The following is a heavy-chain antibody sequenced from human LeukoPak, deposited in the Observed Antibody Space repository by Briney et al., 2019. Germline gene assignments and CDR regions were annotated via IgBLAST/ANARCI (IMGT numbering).Heavy chain of an antibody. Sequence: ASVKVSCKASGYTFSSYGISWVRQAPGQGLEWMGWISAYNGNTNYAQKLQGRVTMTTDTSTSTAYMELRGLRSDDTAVYYCARDSLLGGSHLQHWGQGTLVTVSS. CDR1: GYTFSSYG. D-gene: IGHD1-26*01. J-gene: IGHJ1*01. V-gene: IGHV1-18*01. CDR2: ISAYNGNT. CDR3: ARDSLLGGSHLQH.